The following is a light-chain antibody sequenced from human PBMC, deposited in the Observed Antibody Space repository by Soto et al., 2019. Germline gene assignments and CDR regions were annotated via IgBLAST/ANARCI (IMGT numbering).Light chain of an antibody. V-gene: IGKV2-28*01. CDR3: MQGLQTRT. CDR2: LGS. Sequence: DIAMTQSPLSLPVTPGEPASISCRSSQSLLHSNGYNYLDWYLQKPGQSPQLLIYLGSNRASGVPDRFSGSGSGTDFTLKISRVEAEDVGVYYCMQGLQTRTFGQGTKVDIK. J-gene: IGKJ1*01. CDR1: QSLLHSNGYNY.